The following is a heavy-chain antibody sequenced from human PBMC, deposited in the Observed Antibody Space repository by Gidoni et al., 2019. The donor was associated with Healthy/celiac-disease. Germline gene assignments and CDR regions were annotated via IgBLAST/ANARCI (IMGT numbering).Heavy chain of an antibody. D-gene: IGHD4-17*01. CDR2: IYYSGST. CDR3: ARRTVTTYLFDY. Sequence: QVQLQESAPGLVQPSETLSPPSTVSGGSISSYYWRWIQQPPGKGLEWIGYIYYSGSTNYNPSLKSRVTISVDTSKNQFSLKLSSVTAADTAVYYCARRTVTTYLFDYWGQGTLVTVSS. J-gene: IGHJ4*02. CDR1: GGSISSYY. V-gene: IGHV4-59*08.